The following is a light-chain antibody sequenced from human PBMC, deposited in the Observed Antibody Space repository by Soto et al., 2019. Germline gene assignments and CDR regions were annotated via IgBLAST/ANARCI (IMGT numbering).Light chain of an antibody. CDR3: QSNDSSLSGYV. J-gene: IGLJ3*02. CDR1: SSNIGAGYD. V-gene: IGLV1-40*01. Sequence: QSVLTQPPSVSGAPGQRVTISCTGSSSNIGAGYDVHWYQQFPGTAPKLLIYGDINRPSGVPDRFSGSKSGSSASLAITGLQAEDEADYYCQSNDSSLSGYVFGGGTKLTVL. CDR2: GDI.